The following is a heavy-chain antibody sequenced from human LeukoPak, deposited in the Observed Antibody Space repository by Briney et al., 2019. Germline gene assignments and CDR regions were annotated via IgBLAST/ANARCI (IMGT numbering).Heavy chain of an antibody. D-gene: IGHD1-14*01. J-gene: IGHJ6*02. V-gene: IGHV4-61*02. CDR3: ARESCHLRTNYYYGMDV. CDR2: IYSSGST. CDR1: AGSISSAGYY. Sequence: SQTLSLTCTVSAGSISSAGYYWSWIRQPAGKGLEWIGRIYSSGSTNYNPSLKSRVTISVDTSKNQFSLKLSSVTAADTAVYYCARESCHLRTNYYYGMDVWGQGTTVTVSS.